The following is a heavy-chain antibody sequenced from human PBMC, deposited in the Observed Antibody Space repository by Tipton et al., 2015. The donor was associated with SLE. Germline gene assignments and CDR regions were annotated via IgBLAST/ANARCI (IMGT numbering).Heavy chain of an antibody. CDR3: ARHGGYYFDY. Sequence: TLSLTCAVYGGSFSGYYWSWIRQPPGKGLEWIGEINHSGSTNYNPSLKSRVTISVDTSKNQFPLKLSSVNAADTAVYYCARHGGYYFDYWGQGTLVTVSS. CDR1: GGSFSGYY. J-gene: IGHJ4*02. D-gene: IGHD4-23*01. V-gene: IGHV4-34*01. CDR2: INHSGST.